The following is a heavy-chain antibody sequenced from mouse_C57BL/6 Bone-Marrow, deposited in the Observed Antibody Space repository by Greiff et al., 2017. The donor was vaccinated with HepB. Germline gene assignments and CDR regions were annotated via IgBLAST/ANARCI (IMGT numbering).Heavy chain of an antibody. J-gene: IGHJ1*03. CDR2: IDPETGGT. Sequence: QVQLQQSGAELVRPGASVTLSCKASGYTFTDYEMHWVKQTPVHGLEWIGAIDPETGGTAYNQKFKGKAILTADKSSSTAYMELRSLTSEDSAVYYCTRPFITTVVAHWYFDVWGTGTTVTVSS. D-gene: IGHD1-1*01. CDR1: GYTFTDYE. V-gene: IGHV1-15*01. CDR3: TRPFITTVVAHWYFDV.